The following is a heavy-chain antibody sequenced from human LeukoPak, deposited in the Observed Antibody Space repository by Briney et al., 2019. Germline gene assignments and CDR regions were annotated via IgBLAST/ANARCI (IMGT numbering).Heavy chain of an antibody. CDR2: INTDGRTT. V-gene: IGHV3-64*02. J-gene: IGHJ4*02. CDR3: TRDGASFCDFAY. Sequence: GGSLGLSCVASGFSFRNYAIHWVRQAPGKGLEYVSFINTDGRTTYYADSVKGRFTISRDNSKNTVYLQMGSLRGEDMAVYYCTRDGASFCDFAYWGQGALVTVSS. CDR1: GFSFRNYA. D-gene: IGHD1-26*01.